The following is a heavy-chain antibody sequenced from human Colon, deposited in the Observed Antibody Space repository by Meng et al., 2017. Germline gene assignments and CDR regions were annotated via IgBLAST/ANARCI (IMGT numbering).Heavy chain of an antibody. CDR1: GGSFSGYY. CDR2: INHSGST. D-gene: IGHD5-12*01. CDR3: ARGRYSGYLP. V-gene: IGHV4-34*01. J-gene: IGHJ5*02. Sequence: QVQLQLWVAGLLKPSETPSLTGAVYGGSFSGYYWSWIRQPPGKGLEWIGEINHSGSTNYNPSLKSRVTISVDTSKNQFSLKLSSVTAADTAVYYCARGRYSGYLPWGQGTLVTVSS.